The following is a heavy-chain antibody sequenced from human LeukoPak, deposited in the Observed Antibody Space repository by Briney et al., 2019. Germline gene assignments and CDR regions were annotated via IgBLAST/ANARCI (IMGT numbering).Heavy chain of an antibody. CDR2: IIPIFGTA. J-gene: IGHJ3*02. CDR1: GGTFSSYA. Sequence: SVNLSCKASGGTFSSYAISWVRQAPGQGLEWMGGIIPIFGTANNTQKFQGRVTITADESTSTAYMELSSLRSEDTAVYYCARERGLVGATFFQDAFDIWGQGTMVTVSS. D-gene: IGHD1-26*01. V-gene: IGHV1-69*13. CDR3: ARERGLVGATFFQDAFDI.